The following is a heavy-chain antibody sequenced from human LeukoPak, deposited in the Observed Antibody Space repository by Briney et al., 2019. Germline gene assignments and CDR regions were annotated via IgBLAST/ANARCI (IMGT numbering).Heavy chain of an antibody. CDR2: IYYSGST. Sequence: SQTLSLTCTVSGGSISSGDYYWRWIRQPPGKGLEWIGYIYYSGSTYYNPSLKSRVTISVDTSKNQFSLKLSSVTAADTAVYYCTRDYGDGWFDPWGQGTLVTVSS. J-gene: IGHJ5*02. CDR3: TRDYGDGWFDP. D-gene: IGHD4-17*01. V-gene: IGHV4-30-4*01. CDR1: GGSISSGDYY.